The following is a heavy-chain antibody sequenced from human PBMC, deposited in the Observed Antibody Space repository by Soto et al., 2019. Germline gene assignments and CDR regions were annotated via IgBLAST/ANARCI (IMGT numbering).Heavy chain of an antibody. D-gene: IGHD6-6*01. CDR2: IIPIFGTA. J-gene: IGHJ4*02. CDR3: ARGGIAARGFDY. Sequence: RASVKVSCKASGGTFSSYAISWVRQAPGQGLEWMGGIIPIFGTANYAQKFQGRVTITADKSTSTAYMELSSLRSEDTAVYYCARGGIAARGFDYWGQGTLVTVSS. V-gene: IGHV1-69*06. CDR1: GGTFSSYA.